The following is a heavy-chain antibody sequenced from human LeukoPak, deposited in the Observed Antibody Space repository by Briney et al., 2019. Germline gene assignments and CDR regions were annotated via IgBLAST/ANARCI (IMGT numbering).Heavy chain of an antibody. Sequence: SETLSLTCTVSGGSISSGSYYWSWIRQPAGKGLEWIGRIYTSGSTNYNPSLKSRVTISVDTSTNQFSLKLSSVTAADTAVYYCARDFSSSSSVYYYYYMDVWGKGTSVTVSS. CDR3: ARDFSSSSSVYYYYYMDV. V-gene: IGHV4-61*02. J-gene: IGHJ6*03. D-gene: IGHD6-6*01. CDR2: IYTSGST. CDR1: GGSISSGSYY.